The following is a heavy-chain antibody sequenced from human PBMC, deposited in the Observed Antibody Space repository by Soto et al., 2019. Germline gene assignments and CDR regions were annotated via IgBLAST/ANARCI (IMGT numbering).Heavy chain of an antibody. Sequence: SETLSLTCTVSGGPLSNGAYYWSWIRQIRGKGREWIGYIYYRENTEYNPSLGSRVIISIDTSKNQFSLRLNTETAPDTVLYYCASSSKYSYDSCGYYPIHPFDSWGQGTLVTVSS. J-gene: IGHJ5*01. CDR2: IYYRENT. CDR3: ASSSKYSYDSCGYYPIHPFDS. CDR1: GGPLSNGAYY. D-gene: IGHD3-22*01. V-gene: IGHV4-31*03.